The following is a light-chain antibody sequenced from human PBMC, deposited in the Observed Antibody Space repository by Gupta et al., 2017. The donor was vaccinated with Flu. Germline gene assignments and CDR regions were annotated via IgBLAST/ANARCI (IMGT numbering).Light chain of an antibody. V-gene: IGLV2-14*03. CDR2: AVS. Sequence: QSALTQPASVSGSPGQSITISCTETSSDVGSYNYVSWYQQRPGKAPKLMIYAVSNRPSGVSVRFSGSKSGNTASLTISGLQAEDEADYYCSAYTSGSAIIVVFGGGTKLTVL. J-gene: IGLJ2*01. CDR1: SSDVGSYNY. CDR3: SAYTSGSAIIVV.